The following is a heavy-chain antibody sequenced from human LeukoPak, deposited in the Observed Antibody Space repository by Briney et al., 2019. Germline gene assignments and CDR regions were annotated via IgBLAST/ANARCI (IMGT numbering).Heavy chain of an antibody. D-gene: IGHD4-17*01. Sequence: GGSLRLSCAASGFTFSSYSMNWVRQAPGKGLEWVSYISSSSSTIYYADSVKGRFAISRDNAKNSLYLQMNSLRAEDTAVYYCARDHYGDSRVEYGMDVWGQGTTVTVSS. V-gene: IGHV3-48*04. J-gene: IGHJ6*02. CDR1: GFTFSSYS. CDR2: ISSSSSTI. CDR3: ARDHYGDSRVEYGMDV.